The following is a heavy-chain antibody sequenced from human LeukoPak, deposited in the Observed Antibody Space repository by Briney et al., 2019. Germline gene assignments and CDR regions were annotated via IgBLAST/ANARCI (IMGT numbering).Heavy chain of an antibody. Sequence: GGSLRPSCAASGFTVSSNYMSWVRQAPGKGLEWVSVIYSGGSTYYADSVKGRFTISRDNSKNTLYPQMNSLRAEDTAVYYCARVPGHYGMDVWGQGTTVTVSS. J-gene: IGHJ6*02. D-gene: IGHD1-14*01. CDR2: IYSGGST. CDR1: GFTVSSNY. CDR3: ARVPGHYGMDV. V-gene: IGHV3-53*01.